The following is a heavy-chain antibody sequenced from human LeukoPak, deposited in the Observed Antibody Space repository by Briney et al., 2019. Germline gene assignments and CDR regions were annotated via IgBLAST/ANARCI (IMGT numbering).Heavy chain of an antibody. V-gene: IGHV3-23*01. CDR1: GLTFSSYA. CDR2: ISGSGGST. CDR3: ASTPLYYYDSSGYRFY. D-gene: IGHD3-22*01. Sequence: GGSLRLSCAASGLTFSSYAMSWVRQAPGKGLEWVSAISGSGGSTYYADSVKGQFTISRDTSKNSLYLQMNSLRAEDTAVYYCASTPLYYYDSSGYRFYWGQGTLVTVSS. J-gene: IGHJ4*02.